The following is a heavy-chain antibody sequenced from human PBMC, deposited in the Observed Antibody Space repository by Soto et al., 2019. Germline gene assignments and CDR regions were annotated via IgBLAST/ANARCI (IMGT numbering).Heavy chain of an antibody. CDR1: GFSFKTYA. CDR3: VKDGPRPTFSSGWSFDY. V-gene: IGHV3-23*01. D-gene: IGHD6-19*01. CDR2: ISISGSRT. Sequence: EVQLLESGGGLVQPGGSLRLSCAASGFSFKTYAMSWVRQAPGKGLEWVSGISISGSRTNYADSVKGRFTISRDSSKNTLYLQLNSLRAEDTDVYYCVKDGPRPTFSSGWSFDYWGQGTLVTVST. J-gene: IGHJ4*02.